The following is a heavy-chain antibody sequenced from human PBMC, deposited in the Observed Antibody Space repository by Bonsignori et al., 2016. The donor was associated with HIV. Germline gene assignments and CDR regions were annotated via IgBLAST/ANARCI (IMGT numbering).Heavy chain of an antibody. V-gene: IGHV4-38-2*02. CDR2: IYHSGST. CDR3: ARDSSIFRFYYFDY. Sequence: QVQLQESGPGLVKPSETLSLTCAVSGYSISSGYYWGWIRQPPGKGREVELGGIYHSGSTYYNPSLKSRVTISVDTSKNQFSLKLSSVTAADTAVYYXARDSSIFRFYYFDYWGQGTLVTVSS. CDR1: GYSISSGYY. D-gene: IGHD3-9*01. J-gene: IGHJ4*02.